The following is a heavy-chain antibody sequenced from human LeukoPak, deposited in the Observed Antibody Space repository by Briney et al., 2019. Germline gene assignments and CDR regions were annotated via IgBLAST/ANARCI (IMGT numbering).Heavy chain of an antibody. V-gene: IGHV1-8*03. D-gene: IGHD6-19*01. CDR2: MNPNSGNT. CDR1: GYTFTSYD. Sequence: GASVKVSCKASGYTFTSYDINWVRQATGQGLEWMGWMNPNSGNTGYAQKFQGRVTITRNTSISTAYMELSSLRSEDTAVYYCARRGWLRNWFDPRGQGTLVTVSS. J-gene: IGHJ5*02. CDR3: ARRGWLRNWFDP.